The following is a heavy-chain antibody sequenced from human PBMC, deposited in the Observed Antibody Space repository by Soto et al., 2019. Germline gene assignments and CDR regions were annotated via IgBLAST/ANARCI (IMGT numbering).Heavy chain of an antibody. CDR1: GGSISSSSYY. D-gene: IGHD5-18*01. CDR2: IYYSVST. CDR3: ARPLVDTAMAYGSFDY. J-gene: IGHJ4*02. V-gene: IGHV4-39*01. Sequence: QLQLQESGPGLVKPSETLSLTCTVSGGSISSSSYYWGWIRQPPGKGLEWIGSIYYSVSTYYNPSLNSRVTISVDTSNNQFSLRLSSVTAADTAVYSCARPLVDTAMAYGSFDYWGQGTLVTVS.